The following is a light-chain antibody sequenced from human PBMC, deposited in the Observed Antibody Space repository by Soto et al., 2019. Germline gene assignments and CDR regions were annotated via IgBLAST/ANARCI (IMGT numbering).Light chain of an antibody. CDR1: SGDVGTYDF. CDR3: CLYAVTFYV. CDR2: DVS. V-gene: IGLV2-11*01. Sequence: QSALTQPRSVSGSPGHSVTISCTGTSGDVGTYDFVSWYQQLPGKAPRLMIFDVSERPSGGPDRFSGSKSGNTASLTISGLQAEDEADYYCCLYAVTFYVFGTGTKVTVL. J-gene: IGLJ1*01.